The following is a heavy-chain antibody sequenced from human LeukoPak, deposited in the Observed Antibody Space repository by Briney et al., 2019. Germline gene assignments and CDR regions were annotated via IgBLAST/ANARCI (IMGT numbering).Heavy chain of an antibody. J-gene: IGHJ4*02. CDR1: GFSFSRYA. CDR3: AKDSLSGGWTSH. Sequence: PGGSLRLSCAASGFSFSRYAMSWVRQAPGKGLEWVSGNSGSGGNIYYGDSVKGRFTISRDKSKNTLYLQMNSLRVEDTAVYYCAKDSLSGGWTSHWGQGTLVTVSS. V-gene: IGHV3-23*01. CDR2: NSGSGGNI. D-gene: IGHD6-19*01.